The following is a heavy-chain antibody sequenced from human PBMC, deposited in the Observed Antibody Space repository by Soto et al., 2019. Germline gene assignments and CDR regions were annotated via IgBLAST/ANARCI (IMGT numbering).Heavy chain of an antibody. D-gene: IGHD3-22*01. V-gene: IGHV3-21*01. CDR1: GFTFSSYS. Sequence: PGGSLRLSCAASGFTFSSYSMNWVRQAPGKGLEWVSSISSSSSYIYYADSVKGRFTISRDNAKNSLYLQMNSLRAEDTAVYYCARYIVDSSGYSMTFDYWGQGTLVTVSS. J-gene: IGHJ4*02. CDR2: ISSSSSYI. CDR3: ARYIVDSSGYSMTFDY.